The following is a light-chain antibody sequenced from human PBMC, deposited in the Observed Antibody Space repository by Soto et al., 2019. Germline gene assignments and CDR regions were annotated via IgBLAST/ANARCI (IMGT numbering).Light chain of an antibody. Sequence: ENVLTQSPGTLSLSPGERATLSCRASQSVSSSYLNWYQQKRGQAPRLLIYGVSRRSTDIPYRFSGSGSGIDFTLTISRLEPEDFAVYYCQQYGSPPVTFGQGTKLEIK. CDR2: GVS. J-gene: IGKJ2*01. V-gene: IGKV3-20*01. CDR1: QSVSSSY. CDR3: QQYGSPPVT.